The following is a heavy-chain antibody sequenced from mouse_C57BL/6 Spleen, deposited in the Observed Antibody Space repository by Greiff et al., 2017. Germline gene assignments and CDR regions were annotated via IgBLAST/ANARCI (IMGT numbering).Heavy chain of an antibody. CDR1: GYTFTDYN. J-gene: IGHJ4*01. CDR2: INPNNGGT. CDR3: ASDGYYAMDY. V-gene: IGHV1-22*01. D-gene: IGHD2-3*01. Sequence: VQLKESGPELVKPGASVKMSCKASGYTFTDYNMHWVKQSHGKSLEWIGYINPNNGGTSYNQKFKGKATLTVNKSSSTAYMELRSLTSEDSAVYYCASDGYYAMDYWGQGTSVTVSS.